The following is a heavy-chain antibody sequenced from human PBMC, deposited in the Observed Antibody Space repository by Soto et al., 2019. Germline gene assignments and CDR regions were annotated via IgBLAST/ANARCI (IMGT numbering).Heavy chain of an antibody. J-gene: IGHJ3*02. V-gene: IGHV3-33*01. CDR2: IWYDGSNK. Sequence: QVQLVESGGGVVQPGRSLRLSCAASGFTFSNYGMHWVRQVPGKGLEWVAVIWYDGSNKYYADSVKGRFTISRDNSKNTLYLQMNRVRAEDTAVYYCARDRHIVVVTAIPDAFDIWGQGTMVTVSS. CDR1: GFTFSNYG. D-gene: IGHD2-21*02. CDR3: ARDRHIVVVTAIPDAFDI.